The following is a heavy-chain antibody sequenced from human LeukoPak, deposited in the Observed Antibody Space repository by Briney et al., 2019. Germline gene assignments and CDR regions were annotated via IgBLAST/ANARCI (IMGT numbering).Heavy chain of an antibody. CDR2: IYHSGSA. CDR3: ARAGDLIVVAMGAFDI. D-gene: IGHD2-15*01. CDR1: GGSISYSGYS. J-gene: IGHJ3*02. Sequence: SQTLPLTCAVSGGSISYSGYSWSWIRQPPGKGLEWIGYIYHSGSAYYNPSLNSRVTISVDRSKNQFSLKLSSVTAADTAVYYCARAGDLIVVAMGAFDIWGQGTMVTVSS. V-gene: IGHV4-30-2*01.